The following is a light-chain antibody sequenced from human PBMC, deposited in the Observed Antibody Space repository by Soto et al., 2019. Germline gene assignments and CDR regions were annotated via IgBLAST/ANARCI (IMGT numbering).Light chain of an antibody. CDR2: HAS. J-gene: IGKJ1*01. CDR3: QQYNSYPWT. V-gene: IGKV1-5*01. Sequence: DIQMTQSPSTLSASVGDRVTITCRASQFISSWVAWYQQKPGKVPKLLIFHASNLESGVPSRFSGSGSGTEFTLTISSLQPDDFATYYCQQYNSYPWTFGQGTKVEI. CDR1: QFISSW.